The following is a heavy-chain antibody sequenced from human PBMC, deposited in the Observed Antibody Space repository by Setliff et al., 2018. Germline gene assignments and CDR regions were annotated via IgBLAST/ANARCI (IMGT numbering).Heavy chain of an antibody. Sequence: GESLKISCQGSGYDFSMYWIGWVRQTPGRGLEWMGIISPEDSDVRYSPSFQGHVAISADKSVNMVYLQWRSLKASDTAMYYCARGRRDGYKGGFDPWGQGTLVTVSS. CDR1: GYDFSMYW. D-gene: IGHD5-12*01. CDR3: ARGRRDGYKGGFDP. V-gene: IGHV5-51*01. CDR2: ISPEDSDV. J-gene: IGHJ5*02.